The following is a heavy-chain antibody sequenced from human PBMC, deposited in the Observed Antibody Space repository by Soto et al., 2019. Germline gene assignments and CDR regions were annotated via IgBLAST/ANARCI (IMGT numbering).Heavy chain of an antibody. CDR2: IYYSGST. CDR1: GGSISSSSYY. CDR3: LRGYDFWSGYLYYYYGMDV. D-gene: IGHD3-3*01. J-gene: IGHJ6*02. Sequence: SETLSLTCTVSGGSISSSSYYWGWIRQPPGKRLEWIGSIYYSGSTYYNPSLKSRVTISVDTSKNQFSLKLSSVTAADTAVYFCLRGYDFWSGYLYYYYGMDVWGQGTTVTVSS. V-gene: IGHV4-39*01.